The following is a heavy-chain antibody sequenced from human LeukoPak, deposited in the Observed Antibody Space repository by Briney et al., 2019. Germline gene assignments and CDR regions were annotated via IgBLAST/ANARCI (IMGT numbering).Heavy chain of an antibody. J-gene: IGHJ4*02. V-gene: IGHV3-7*01. CDR3: AKDRGRYYDSSGYYWGYYFDS. CDR1: GFTFSNTW. CDR2: IRPDGSDK. D-gene: IGHD3-22*01. Sequence: GGSLRLSCAASGFTFSNTWMTWVRQAPGKGLDWVATIRPDGSDKFYVDSVKGRFTISRDNVKDSLFLQMNSLRAEDTAVYYCAKDRGRYYDSSGYYWGYYFDSWGQGILVTVST.